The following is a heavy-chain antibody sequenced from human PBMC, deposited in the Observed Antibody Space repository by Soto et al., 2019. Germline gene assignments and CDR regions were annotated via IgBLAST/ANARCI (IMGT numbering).Heavy chain of an antibody. Sequence: QVQLQQWGAGLLKPSETLSLTCAVYGGSFSGYYWSWIRQPPGKGLAWIGEINHSGSTNYNPSLKIRVTRSVDTSKNQFSLKLSPVTAADTAVYYCARAPTYYYDSSGRNYFDYWGQGTLVTVSS. CDR3: ARAPTYYYDSSGRNYFDY. CDR1: GGSFSGYY. J-gene: IGHJ4*02. D-gene: IGHD3-22*01. CDR2: INHSGST. V-gene: IGHV4-34*01.